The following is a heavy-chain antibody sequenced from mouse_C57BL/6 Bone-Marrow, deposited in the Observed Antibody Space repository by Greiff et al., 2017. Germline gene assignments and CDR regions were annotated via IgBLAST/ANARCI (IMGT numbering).Heavy chain of an antibody. CDR1: GFTFSSYA. D-gene: IGHD1-1*01. V-gene: IGHV5-4*01. Sequence: EVQRVESGGGLVKPGGSLKLSCAASGFTFSSYAMSWVRQTPEKRLEWVATISDGGSYTYYPDNVKGRFTISRDNAKNNLYLQMSHLKSEDTAMYYCARDRSGDYYGSSHYAMDYWGQGTSVTVSS. CDR2: ISDGGSYT. CDR3: ARDRSGDYYGSSHYAMDY. J-gene: IGHJ4*01.